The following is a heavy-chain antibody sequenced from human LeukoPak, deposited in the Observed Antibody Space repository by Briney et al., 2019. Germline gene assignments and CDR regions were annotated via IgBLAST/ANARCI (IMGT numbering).Heavy chain of an antibody. V-gene: IGHV3-23*01. D-gene: IGHD3-3*01. CDR3: AKIGLYYDFWSRYQFDY. J-gene: IGHJ4*02. Sequence: AGGSLRLSCAASGFTFSSYAMSWVRQAPGKGLEWVSAISGSGGSTYYADSVKGRFTISRDNSKNTLYLQMNSLRAEDTAVYYCAKIGLYYDFWSRYQFDYWGQGTLVTVSS. CDR1: GFTFSSYA. CDR2: ISGSGGST.